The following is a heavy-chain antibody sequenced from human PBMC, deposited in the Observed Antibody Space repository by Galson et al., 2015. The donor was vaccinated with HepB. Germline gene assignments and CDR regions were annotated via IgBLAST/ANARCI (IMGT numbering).Heavy chain of an antibody. V-gene: IGHV5-51*01. CDR1: GYSFTSYW. D-gene: IGHD2-15*01. Sequence: QSGAEVKKPGESLKISCKGSGYSFTSYWIGWVRQMPGKGLEWMGIIYPGDSDTRYSPSFQGQVTISADKSISTAYLQWSSLKASDTAMYYCARHGDCSGGSCYAYYYYGMDVWGQGTTVTVSS. CDR3: ARHGDCSGGSCYAYYYYGMDV. CDR2: IYPGDSDT. J-gene: IGHJ6*02.